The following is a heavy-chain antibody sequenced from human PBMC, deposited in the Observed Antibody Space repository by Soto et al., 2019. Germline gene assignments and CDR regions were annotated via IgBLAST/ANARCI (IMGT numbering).Heavy chain of an antibody. J-gene: IGHJ6*02. CDR1: GGSISSSSYY. CDR3: ARLTPYYYDSSGYPLGGMDV. CDR2: IYYSGST. Sequence: TLSLTCTVSGGSISSSSYYWGWIRQPQGKGLEWIGSIYYSGSTYYNPSLKSRVTISVDTSKNQFSLKLSSVTAADTAVYYCARLTPYYYDSSGYPLGGMDVWGQGTTVTVSS. V-gene: IGHV4-39*01. D-gene: IGHD3-22*01.